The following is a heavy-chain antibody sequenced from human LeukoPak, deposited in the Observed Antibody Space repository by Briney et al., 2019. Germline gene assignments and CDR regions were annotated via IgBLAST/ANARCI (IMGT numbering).Heavy chain of an antibody. D-gene: IGHD2-21*02. Sequence: PSETLSLTCTVSGGSISSYYWSWIRQPAGTALEWIGRIYTSGTITYNPSLKSRVTISVDASKNQFSLKLSSVTAADTAVYYCASEGRGYCGGDCYGDFDYWGQGTLVTVSS. CDR3: ASEGRGYCGGDCYGDFDY. J-gene: IGHJ4*02. V-gene: IGHV4-4*07. CDR2: IYTSGTI. CDR1: GGSISSYY.